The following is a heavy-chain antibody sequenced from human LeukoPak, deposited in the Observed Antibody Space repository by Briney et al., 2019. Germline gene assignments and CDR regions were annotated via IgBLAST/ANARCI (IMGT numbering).Heavy chain of an antibody. J-gene: IGHJ4*02. CDR1: GFTFSSYG. Sequence: QPGRSLRLSCAASGFTFSSYGMRWVRQAPGKGLEWVAVIWYDGSNKYYADSVKGRFTISRDNSKNTLYLQMNSLRAEDTAVYYCARDYCSSTSCKEGGLDYWGQGTLVTVSS. D-gene: IGHD2-2*01. CDR2: IWYDGSNK. V-gene: IGHV3-33*01. CDR3: ARDYCSSTSCKEGGLDY.